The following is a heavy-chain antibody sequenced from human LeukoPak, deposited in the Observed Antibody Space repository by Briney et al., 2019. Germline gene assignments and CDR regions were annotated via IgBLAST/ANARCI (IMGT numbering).Heavy chain of an antibody. D-gene: IGHD4-11*01. V-gene: IGHV4-61*02. Sequence: SSETLSLTCTVSGGSISSGSYYWSWIRQPAGKGLEYIGRIYTSGSTSYNPSLKSRVTISVDTSKNHFSLKLSSVTAADTAVYYCARAINDYSNYEVLTDNWFDPWGQGTLVTVSS. J-gene: IGHJ5*02. CDR3: ARAINDYSNYEVLTDNWFDP. CDR1: GGSISSGSYY. CDR2: IYTSGST.